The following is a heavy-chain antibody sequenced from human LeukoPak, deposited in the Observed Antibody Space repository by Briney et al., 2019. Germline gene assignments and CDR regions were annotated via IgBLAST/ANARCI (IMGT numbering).Heavy chain of an antibody. J-gene: IGHJ5*02. CDR3: ARDRGGYYGSGTKFDP. D-gene: IGHD3-10*01. CDR1: GGSISSGGYY. V-gene: IGHV4-31*03. CDR2: IYYSGST. Sequence: PSQTLSLTCTVSGGSISSGGYYWSWLRQHPGKGLEWIGYIYYSGSTYYNPSLKSRVTISVDTSKNQFSLKLSSVTAADKAGYYCARDRGGYYGSGTKFDPWGQGTLVTVSS.